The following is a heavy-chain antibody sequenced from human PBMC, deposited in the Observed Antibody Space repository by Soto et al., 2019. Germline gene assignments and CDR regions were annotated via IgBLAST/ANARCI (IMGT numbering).Heavy chain of an antibody. CDR3: EQGRELTGVAGTFVN. J-gene: IGHJ4*02. D-gene: IGHD6-19*01. Sequence: EVQLLESGGALVQPGGSLRLSCVASGFTFSTYAVNWVRQAPGKGLEWVSAITSDGAGGYYADSVKGRFTISRDNSKNKLLMQMNSLRVEDTDVYYCEQGRELTGVAGTFVNWGQGTLVTVSS. CDR1: GFTFSTYA. CDR2: ITSDGAGG. V-gene: IGHV3-23*01.